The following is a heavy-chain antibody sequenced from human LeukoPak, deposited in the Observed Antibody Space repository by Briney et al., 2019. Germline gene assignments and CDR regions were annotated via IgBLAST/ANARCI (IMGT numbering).Heavy chain of an antibody. D-gene: IGHD3-10*01. CDR1: GYTFTGYY. CDR3: ARLPYTMVRGVDDAFDI. CDR2: INPNSGGT. J-gene: IGHJ3*02. Sequence: ASVKVSCKASGYTFTGYYTHWVRQAPGQGLEWMGWINPNSGGTNYAQKFQGRVTMTRDTSISTAYMELSRLRSGDTAVYYCARLPYTMVRGVDDAFDIWGQGTMVTVSS. V-gene: IGHV1-2*02.